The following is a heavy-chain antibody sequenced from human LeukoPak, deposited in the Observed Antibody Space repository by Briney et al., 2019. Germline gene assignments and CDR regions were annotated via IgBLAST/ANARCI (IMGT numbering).Heavy chain of an antibody. D-gene: IGHD1-26*01. CDR3: ARGRATKDRLLDY. CDR1: GYTFTGYY. CDR2: INPNSGGT. V-gene: IGHV1-2*02. Sequence: ASVKVSCKASGYTFTGYYMHWVRQAPGQGLEWMGWINPNSGGTNYAQKFQGRVTMTRDTSISTAYMELSRLRSDDTAVYYCARGRATKDRLLDYWGQGTLVTVSS. J-gene: IGHJ4*02.